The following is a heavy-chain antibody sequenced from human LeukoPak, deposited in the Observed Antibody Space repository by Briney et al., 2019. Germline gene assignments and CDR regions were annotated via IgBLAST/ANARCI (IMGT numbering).Heavy chain of an antibody. CDR3: AKGGYQLLNWFDP. V-gene: IGHV3-9*03. Sequence: GGSLRLSCAASGFTFDDYAMHWVRQAPGKGLEWVSGISWNSGSIGYADSVKGRFTISRDNAKSSLYLQMNSLRAEDMALYYCAKGGYQLLNWFDPWGQGTLVTVSS. J-gene: IGHJ5*02. D-gene: IGHD2-2*01. CDR2: ISWNSGSI. CDR1: GFTFDDYA.